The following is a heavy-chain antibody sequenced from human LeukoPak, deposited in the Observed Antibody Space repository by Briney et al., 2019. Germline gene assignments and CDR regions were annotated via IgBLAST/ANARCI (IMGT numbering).Heavy chain of an antibody. CDR2: IRQDGGAK. CDR1: GFTFSNYW. Sequence: PGGSLRLSCAASGFTFSNYWMSWVRQAPGKGLEWVANIRQDGGAKYYVNSVEGRFTISRDNAKNSLYLQMNSLRAEDTAVYYCARDKVVGATHFDYWGQGTLVTVSS. D-gene: IGHD1-26*01. V-gene: IGHV3-7*03. J-gene: IGHJ4*02. CDR3: ARDKVVGATHFDY.